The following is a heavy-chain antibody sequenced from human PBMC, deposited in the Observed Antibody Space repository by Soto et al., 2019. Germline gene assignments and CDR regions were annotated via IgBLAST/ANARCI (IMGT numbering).Heavy chain of an antibody. D-gene: IGHD3-22*01. CDR1: SGSFSTYY. CDR2: IHPSGDT. CDR3: ARESVHIYDSRGYHLWFDP. V-gene: IGHV4-34*01. Sequence: SETLALTCAVDSGSFSTYYCSWTRQPPGKALEWIGEIHPSGDTDYNPSLSNRVTISLDTSTTTVYMELRSLRSDDTAVYYCARESVHIYDSRGYHLWFDPWGQGTQVTVSS. J-gene: IGHJ5*02.